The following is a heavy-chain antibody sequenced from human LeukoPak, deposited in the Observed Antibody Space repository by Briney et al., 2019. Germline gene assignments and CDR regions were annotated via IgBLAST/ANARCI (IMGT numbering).Heavy chain of an antibody. D-gene: IGHD2-2*02. Sequence: SETLSLTCTVSDGSISSYYWSWIRQPPGKGLEWIGYIYTSGSTNYNPSLKSRVTISVDTSKNQFSLKLSSVTAADTAVYYCARHEGYCSSTSCYMDNWFDPWGQGTLVTVSS. CDR2: IYTSGST. CDR3: ARHEGYCSSTSCYMDNWFDP. J-gene: IGHJ5*02. V-gene: IGHV4-4*09. CDR1: DGSISSYY.